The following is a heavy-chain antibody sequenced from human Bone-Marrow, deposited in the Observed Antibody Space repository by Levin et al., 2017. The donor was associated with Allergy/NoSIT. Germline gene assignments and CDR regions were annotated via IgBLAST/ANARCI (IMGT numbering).Heavy chain of an antibody. CDR3: ARDLRPYGSGSYYLYY. V-gene: IGHV3-33*01. CDR2: IWYDGSNK. D-gene: IGHD3-10*01. Sequence: GESLKISCAASGFTFSSYGMHWVRQAPGKGLEWVAVIWYDGSNKYYADSVKGRFTISRDNSKNTLYLQMNSLRAEDTAVYYCARDLRPYGSGSYYLYYWGQGTLVTVSS. CDR1: GFTFSSYG. J-gene: IGHJ4*02.